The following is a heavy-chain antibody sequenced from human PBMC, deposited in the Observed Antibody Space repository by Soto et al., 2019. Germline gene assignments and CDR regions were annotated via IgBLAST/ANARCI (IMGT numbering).Heavy chain of an antibody. Sequence: EVQLVESGGGLTQPGGSLRLSCAVSGFTVTSHHVTWVRQATGKGLEWVSVIYNTGDTYYADSVKGQFAVSRDNSKNTVYLQMNSLSTEDTAVYYCAGNGGNSVWGQGTLVTVSS. CDR2: IYNTGDT. CDR3: AGNGGNSV. D-gene: IGHD2-21*02. CDR1: GFTVTSHH. V-gene: IGHV3-53*01. J-gene: IGHJ4*02.